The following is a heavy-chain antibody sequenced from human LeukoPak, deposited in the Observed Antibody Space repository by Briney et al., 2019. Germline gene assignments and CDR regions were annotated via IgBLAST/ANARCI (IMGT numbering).Heavy chain of an antibody. D-gene: IGHD2-15*01. CDR3: ARGGVVVAENWFDP. V-gene: IGHV4-34*01. J-gene: IGHJ5*02. Sequence: SETLFLTCAVYGGSFSGYYWNWIRQPPGKGLEWIGEINHSGSTNYNPSLKSRVTISVDTSKNQFSLKLSSVTAADTAVYYCARGGVVVAENWFDPWGQGTLVTVSS. CDR1: GGSFSGYY. CDR2: INHSGST.